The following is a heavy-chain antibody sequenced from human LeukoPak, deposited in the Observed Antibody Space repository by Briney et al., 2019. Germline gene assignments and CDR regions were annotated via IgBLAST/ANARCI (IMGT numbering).Heavy chain of an antibody. CDR3: ARDSDTETGWYYYGMDV. J-gene: IGHJ6*02. CDR1: GFTFSSCG. V-gene: IGHV3-53*01. Sequence: PGGSLRLSCAASGFTFSSCGMHWVRQAPGKGLEWVSVIYSGGSTYYADSVKGRFTISRDTSKNTVYLQMNSLRAEDTAVYYCARDSDTETGWYYYGMDVWGQGTTVTVSS. D-gene: IGHD2-8*02. CDR2: IYSGGST.